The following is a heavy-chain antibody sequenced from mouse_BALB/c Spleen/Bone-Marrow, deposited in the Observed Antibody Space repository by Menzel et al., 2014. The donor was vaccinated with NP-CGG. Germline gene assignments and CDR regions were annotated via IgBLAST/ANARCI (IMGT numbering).Heavy chain of an antibody. D-gene: IGHD3-2*01. Sequence: VQLQQSGAELVKPGASVKLSCKTSGYTFTSYWIQWVKQRPGQGLGWIGEIFPGTGTTYYNEKFKGKATLTIDTSSSTACMQVSGLTSEDSACFFCASLESSGYVPDYWGQGTTLTVSS. CDR3: ASLESSGYVPDY. V-gene: IGHV1S132*01. CDR2: IFPGTGTT. CDR1: GYTFTSYW. J-gene: IGHJ2*01.